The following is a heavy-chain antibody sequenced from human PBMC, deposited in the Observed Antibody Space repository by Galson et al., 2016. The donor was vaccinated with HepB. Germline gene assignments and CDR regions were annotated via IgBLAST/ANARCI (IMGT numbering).Heavy chain of an antibody. Sequence: PCGVSGGSISSSTNAWAWIRQPPGPGLEWIATIYDTGSPYYNPSLKSRVTISVDTSKRQCSLKLASVIAADTAMYFCARSNGRKFNRRAFDIWGQGTMVTVSS. D-gene: IGHD2-8*01. CDR1: GGSISSSTNA. V-gene: IGHV4-39*01. J-gene: IGHJ3*02. CDR2: IYDTGSP. CDR3: ARSNGRKFNRRAFDI.